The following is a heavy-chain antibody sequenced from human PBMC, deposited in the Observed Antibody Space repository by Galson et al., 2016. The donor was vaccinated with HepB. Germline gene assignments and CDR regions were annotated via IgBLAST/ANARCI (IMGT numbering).Heavy chain of an antibody. CDR3: VRQPSYGYPFDD. Sequence: LRLSCAASGFSFSNYGFHWVRQAPGKGLGYVSGVSTSGGNTHYAGSVKGRFTISRDNSKNTLFLQMSGLRPEDTAVYYCVRQPSYGYPFDDWGQGTLVTVSS. CDR1: GFSFSNYG. CDR2: VSTSGGNT. V-gene: IGHV3-64D*08. D-gene: IGHD5-18*01. J-gene: IGHJ4*02.